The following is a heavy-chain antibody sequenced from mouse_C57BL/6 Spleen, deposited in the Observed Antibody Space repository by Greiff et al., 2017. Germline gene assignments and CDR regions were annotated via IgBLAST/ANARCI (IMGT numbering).Heavy chain of an antibody. Sequence: QVQLQQPGAELVRPGSSVKLSCKASGYTFTSYWMHWVKQRPIQGLEWIGNIDPSDSETHYNQKFKDKATFTVDKSSSTAYMQLSSLTSEDSAVYYCAIYGNYAWFAYWGQGTLVTVSA. D-gene: IGHD2-1*01. CDR3: AIYGNYAWFAY. CDR2: IDPSDSET. J-gene: IGHJ3*01. V-gene: IGHV1-52*01. CDR1: GYTFTSYW.